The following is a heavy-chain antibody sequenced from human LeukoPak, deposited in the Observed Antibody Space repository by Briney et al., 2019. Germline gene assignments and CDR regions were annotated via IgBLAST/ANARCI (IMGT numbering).Heavy chain of an antibody. Sequence: ASVKVSCKASGYTFTSYGISWVRQAPGQGLEWMGWMNPNSGNTGYAQKFQGRVTITRNTSISTAYMELSSLRSEDTAVYYCARVIPHREGYSFDYWGQGTLATVSS. J-gene: IGHJ4*02. V-gene: IGHV1-8*03. CDR1: GYTFTSYG. D-gene: IGHD5-24*01. CDR3: ARVIPHREGYSFDY. CDR2: MNPNSGNT.